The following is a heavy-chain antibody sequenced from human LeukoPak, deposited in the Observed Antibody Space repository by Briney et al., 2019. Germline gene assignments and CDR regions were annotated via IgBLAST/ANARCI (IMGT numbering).Heavy chain of an antibody. CDR3: VGGPSNAYFDY. V-gene: IGHV4-59*03. Sequence: KPSETLSLTCTVSGGSISTNYWGWIRQPPGKGLEWIGYIDYSGTTNYNPSLKSRVTISADTSKKQFSLKLSSVTAADTAVYYCVGGPSNAYFDYWGQGTLVTVSS. J-gene: IGHJ4*02. CDR1: GGSISTNY. D-gene: IGHD3-16*01. CDR2: IDYSGTT.